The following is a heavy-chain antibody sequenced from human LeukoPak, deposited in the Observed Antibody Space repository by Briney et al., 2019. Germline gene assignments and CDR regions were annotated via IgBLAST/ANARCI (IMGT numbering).Heavy chain of an antibody. CDR2: ISGSGGST. CDR3: AKDVTASLGYWSSTSCYTGEGDYFDY. V-gene: IGHV3-23*01. J-gene: IGHJ4*02. CDR1: GFTFSSYA. D-gene: IGHD2-2*02. Sequence: PGGSLRLSCAASGFTFSSYAMSWVRQASGKGLEWVSAISGSGGSTYYADSVKGRFTISRDNSKNTLYLQMNSLRAEDTAVYYCAKDVTASLGYWSSTSCYTGEGDYFDYWGQGTLVTVPS.